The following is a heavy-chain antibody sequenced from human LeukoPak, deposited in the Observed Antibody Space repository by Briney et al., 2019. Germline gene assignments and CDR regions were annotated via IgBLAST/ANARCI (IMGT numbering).Heavy chain of an antibody. D-gene: IGHD5-18*01. Sequence: GGSLRLSCAVSGFTFSDYSMTWVRQAPGKGLEWVSYIRTSSGTINYADSVKGRFTISGDNAKNALYLQMNSLRAEDTAVYYCARVPSGYTLGYGYYYYYMDVWGKGATVTVSS. CDR1: GFTFSDYS. V-gene: IGHV3-48*04. CDR3: ARVPSGYTLGYGYYYYYMDV. CDR2: IRTSSGTI. J-gene: IGHJ6*03.